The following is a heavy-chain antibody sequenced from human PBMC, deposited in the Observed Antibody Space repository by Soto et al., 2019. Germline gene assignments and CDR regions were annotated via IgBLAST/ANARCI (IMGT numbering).Heavy chain of an antibody. V-gene: IGHV3-21*01. CDR1: GFNFNSYT. Sequence: EVQLVESGGGLVKPGGSLRLSCAASGFNFNSYTINWVRQAPGKRLEWLSSISSSGYIFSTDSVRGRFTISRDNAKNSVCLQINSLRAEDPAVYSCARDCSGGSCYPGMDVWGQGTTVPVAS. D-gene: IGHD2-15*01. CDR3: ARDCSGGSCYPGMDV. J-gene: IGHJ6*02. CDR2: ISSSGYI.